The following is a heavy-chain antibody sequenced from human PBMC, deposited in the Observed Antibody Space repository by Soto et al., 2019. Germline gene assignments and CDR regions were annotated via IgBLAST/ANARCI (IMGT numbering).Heavy chain of an antibody. V-gene: IGHV3-30*18. CDR1: GFTFSSYG. Sequence: PGGSLRLSCAASGFTFSSYGMHWVRQAPGKGLEWVAVISYDGSNKYYADSVKGRFTISRDNSKNTLYLQMNSLRAEDTAVYYCAKDNYCSSNSCYTYYGMDVWGQGTTVTVYS. D-gene: IGHD2-2*02. J-gene: IGHJ6*02. CDR2: ISYDGSNK. CDR3: AKDNYCSSNSCYTYYGMDV.